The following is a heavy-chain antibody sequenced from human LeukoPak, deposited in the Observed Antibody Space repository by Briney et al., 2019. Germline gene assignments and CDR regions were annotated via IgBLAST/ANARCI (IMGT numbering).Heavy chain of an antibody. CDR1: GFTFSSYA. J-gene: IGHJ4*02. V-gene: IGHV3-23*01. CDR3: AKETYYYDSSREIDY. CDR2: ISGSGGST. D-gene: IGHD3-22*01. Sequence: HTGGSRRFSGAASGFTFSSYAMSWVRKAPGKGLEWVSGISGSGGSTYYADSVKGRFTISRDNSKNTLYLQMNSLRAEDTAVYYCAKETYYYDSSREIDYWGQGTLVTVSS.